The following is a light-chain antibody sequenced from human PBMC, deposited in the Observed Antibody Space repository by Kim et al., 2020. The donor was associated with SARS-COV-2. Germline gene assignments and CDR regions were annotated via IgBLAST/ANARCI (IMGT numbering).Light chain of an antibody. V-gene: IGKV3-15*01. J-gene: IGKJ1*01. Sequence: VSPGEIATLSRSASQSVSCNSDWYQQKPGQAPRLLRVAASTRATRIPASFSDSGAGKEHKLNIASLHSEEVEVYYYYQYNNWARTFGHGTKVDIK. CDR1: QSVSCN. CDR3: YQYNNWART. CDR2: AAS.